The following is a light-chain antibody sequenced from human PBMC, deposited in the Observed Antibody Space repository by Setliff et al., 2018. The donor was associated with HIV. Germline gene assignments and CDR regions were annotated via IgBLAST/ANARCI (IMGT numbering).Light chain of an antibody. Sequence: QSVLTQPASVSGSPGQSITISCPGTSSDVGSYKLVSWYQQHPGKAPKLMIYEGSKRPSGVSNRFSGSKSGNTASLTISGLQAEDEADYYCCSYAGSSSPYVFGTGTKATVL. CDR2: EGS. J-gene: IGLJ1*01. CDR1: SSDVGSYKL. CDR3: CSYAGSSSPYV. V-gene: IGLV2-23*01.